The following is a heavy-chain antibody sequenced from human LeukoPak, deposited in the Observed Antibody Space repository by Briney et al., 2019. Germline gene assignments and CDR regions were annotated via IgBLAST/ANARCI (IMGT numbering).Heavy chain of an antibody. J-gene: IGHJ4*02. D-gene: IGHD1-26*01. CDR3: ARGAGNSGSYRNFDY. CDR1: GFTFSSYA. CDR2: ISSSGSTI. Sequence: GGSLRLSCAASGFTFSSYAMNWVRQAPGKGREWVSYISSSGSTIYYADSVKGRFTISRDNAKNSLYLQMNSLRAEDTAVYYCARGAGNSGSYRNFDYWGQGTLVTVSS. V-gene: IGHV3-48*04.